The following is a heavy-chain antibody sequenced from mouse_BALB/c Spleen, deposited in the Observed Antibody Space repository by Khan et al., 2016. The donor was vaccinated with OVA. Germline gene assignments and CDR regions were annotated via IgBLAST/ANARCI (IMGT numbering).Heavy chain of an antibody. CDR2: ISYSGGT. CDR3: ARGNYYGYYFDY. V-gene: IGHV3-2*02. Sequence: VQLKESGPGLVKPSQSLSLTCTVTGYSITSGYAWNWIRQFPGNKLEWMGYISYSGGTSYNPSLKSRIFIPRDTSKNQFFLQLNSVTTEDTATYYCARGNYYGYYFDYWGQGTPLTVSS. CDR1: GYSITSGYA. D-gene: IGHD1-1*01. J-gene: IGHJ2*01.